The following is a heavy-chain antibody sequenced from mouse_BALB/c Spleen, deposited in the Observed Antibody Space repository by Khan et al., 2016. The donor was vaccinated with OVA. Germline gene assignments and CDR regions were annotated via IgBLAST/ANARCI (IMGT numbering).Heavy chain of an antibody. D-gene: IGHD1-1*01. CDR1: GFTFSSFG. CDR3: ASHYYGKNYFDY. Sequence: DVHLVESGGGLVQPGGSRKLSCAASGFTFSSFGMHWVRQAPEKGLEWVAYISSGSSTIYYADTVKGRFTISRDNPKKTMFLQMTSLRSEEKAMYYCASHYYGKNYFDYGGQGTTLTVSS. V-gene: IGHV5-17*02. CDR2: ISSGSSTI. J-gene: IGHJ2*01.